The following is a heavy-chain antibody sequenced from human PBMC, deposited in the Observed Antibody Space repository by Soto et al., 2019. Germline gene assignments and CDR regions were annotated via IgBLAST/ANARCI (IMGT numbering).Heavy chain of an antibody. D-gene: IGHD6-19*01. CDR1: GFTFSSYA. J-gene: IGHJ4*02. CDR2: ISYDGSNK. CDR3: ARDSRIGIAVAGLFDY. V-gene: IGHV3-30-3*01. Sequence: GSLRLSGAASGFTFSSYAMHWVRQAPGKGLEWVAVISYDGSNKYYADSVKGRFTISRDNSKNTLYLQMNSLRAEDTAVYYCARDSRIGIAVAGLFDYWGQGTLVTVSS.